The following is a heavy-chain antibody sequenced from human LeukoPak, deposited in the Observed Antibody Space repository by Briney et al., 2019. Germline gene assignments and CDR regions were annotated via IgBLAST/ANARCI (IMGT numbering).Heavy chain of an antibody. CDR1: GFTLSDYY. Sequence: PGGSLRLSCAASGFTLSDYYMSWIRQAPGKGLEWVSYISSSGSTIYYADSVKGRFTISRDNAKNSLYLQMNSLRAEDTAVYYCARDVIDCSSTSCYLDWFDPWGQGTLVTVSS. CDR3: ARDVIDCSSTSCYLDWFDP. CDR2: ISSSGSTI. J-gene: IGHJ5*02. D-gene: IGHD2-2*01. V-gene: IGHV3-11*04.